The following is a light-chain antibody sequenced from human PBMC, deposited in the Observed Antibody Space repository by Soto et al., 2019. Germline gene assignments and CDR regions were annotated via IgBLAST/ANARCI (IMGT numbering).Light chain of an antibody. CDR2: KIS. V-gene: IGKV2-24*01. J-gene: IGKJ5*01. CDR1: QSLVPRARNTS. CDR3: MQATQFPIT. Sequence: DIVMTQTPLSSPVTLGQPASISFRSSQSLVPRARNTSLRRLQQRPGQPPRLLIHKISNRVSGVPDRFSGSGAGTDFTLKISRVEAEDVGVYYCMQATQFPITFGQGTRLEIK.